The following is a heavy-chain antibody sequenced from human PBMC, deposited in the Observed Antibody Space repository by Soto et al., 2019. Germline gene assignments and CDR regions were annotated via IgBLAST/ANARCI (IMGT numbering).Heavy chain of an antibody. CDR2: TYYRSKWYY. D-gene: IGHD1-26*01. CDR1: GDSVSSNSAG. Sequence: PSQTLSLTCAITGDSVSSNSAGWSWVRQSPSRGLEWLGRTYYRSKWYYEYAVSVRGRITINPDTSKSQYSLQLNSVTPEDTAVYFCARGEQYSGRIFDYWGQGTLVTAPQ. CDR3: ARGEQYSGRIFDY. J-gene: IGHJ4*01. V-gene: IGHV6-1*01.